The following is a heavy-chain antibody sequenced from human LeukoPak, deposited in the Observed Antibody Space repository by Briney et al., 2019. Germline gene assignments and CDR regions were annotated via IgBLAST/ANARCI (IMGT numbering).Heavy chain of an antibody. CDR2: IYYSGST. CDR3: ASNTAMVSVAFDI. J-gene: IGHJ3*02. V-gene: IGHV4-30-4*08. Sequence: PSETLSLTCTVSGGSISSSSYYWGWIRQPPGKGLEWIGYIYYSGSTYYNPSLKSRVTISVDTSKNQFSLKLSSVTAADTAVYYCASNTAMVSVAFDIWGQGTMVTVSS. D-gene: IGHD5-18*01. CDR1: GGSISSSSYY.